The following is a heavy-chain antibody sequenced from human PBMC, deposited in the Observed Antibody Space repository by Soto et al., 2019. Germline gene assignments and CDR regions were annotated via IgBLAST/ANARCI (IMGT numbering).Heavy chain of an antibody. CDR3: ATRSDCYNYGWFDP. V-gene: IGHV1-69*02. Sequence: QVQLVQSGAEVKKPGSSVKVSCKASGGTFSSYTISWVRQAPGQGLEWMGRIIPILGIANYAQKFQGRVTITADKSTSTAYMELSSLRSEDTAVYYCATRSDCYNYGWFDPWGQGTLVTVSS. D-gene: IGHD5-12*01. CDR1: GGTFSSYT. CDR2: IIPILGIA. J-gene: IGHJ5*02.